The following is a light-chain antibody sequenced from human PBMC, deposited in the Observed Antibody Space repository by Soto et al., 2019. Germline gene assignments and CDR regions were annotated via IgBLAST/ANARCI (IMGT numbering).Light chain of an antibody. CDR2: DAS. J-gene: IGKJ3*01. CDR3: QQYHNLPRT. CDR1: QDISNY. Sequence: DIQMPQSPSSLSASVGDRVTITCQASQDISNYLIWYQQKPGKAPKLLIHDASSLETGVPSRFSGSGSGTDFTRTISSLQTEDVATYYCQQYHNLPRTVGPGTKVHIK. V-gene: IGKV1-33*01.